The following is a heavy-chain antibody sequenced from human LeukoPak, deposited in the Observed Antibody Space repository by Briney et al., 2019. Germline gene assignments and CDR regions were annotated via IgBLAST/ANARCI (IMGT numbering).Heavy chain of an antibody. Sequence: ASVKVSCKASGYTFTSYYMHWVRQAPGQGLEWMGIINPSGGSTSYAQKFQGRVTMTRDTSTSTVYLELSSLRSEDTAVYCCARDRTIHTVTTSSYYYMDVWGKGTTVTVSS. D-gene: IGHD4-17*01. CDR3: ARDRTIHTVTTSSYYYMDV. CDR1: GYTFTSYY. J-gene: IGHJ6*03. CDR2: INPSGGST. V-gene: IGHV1-46*01.